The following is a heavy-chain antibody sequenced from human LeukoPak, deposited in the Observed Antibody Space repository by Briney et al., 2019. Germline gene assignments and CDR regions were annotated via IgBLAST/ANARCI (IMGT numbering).Heavy chain of an antibody. Sequence: SETLSLTCIVSDSSITSSYWSWIRQPPGKGLEYIGYIFTSGDTNSNPSLKSRVTMSVDTSKNQFSLKLSSVTAADTAVYYCARGGGPTDYNWFDPWGQGTLVTVSS. D-gene: IGHD4-11*01. V-gene: IGHV4-4*09. J-gene: IGHJ5*02. CDR2: IFTSGDT. CDR3: ARGGGPTDYNWFDP. CDR1: DSSITSSY.